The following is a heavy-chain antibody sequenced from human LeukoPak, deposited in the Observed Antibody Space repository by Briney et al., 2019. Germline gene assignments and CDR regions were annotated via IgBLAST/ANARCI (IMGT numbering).Heavy chain of an antibody. CDR2: IIPILGIA. J-gene: IGHJ1*01. Sequence: SVKVSCKASGYTFTSYGISWVRQAPGQGLEWMGRIIPILGIANYAQKFQGRVTITADKSTSTAYMELSSLRSEDTAVYYCARGEDDILTGYYTTEYFQHWGQGTLVTVSS. CDR3: ARGEDDILTGYYTTEYFQH. D-gene: IGHD3-9*01. CDR1: GYTFTSYG. V-gene: IGHV1-69*04.